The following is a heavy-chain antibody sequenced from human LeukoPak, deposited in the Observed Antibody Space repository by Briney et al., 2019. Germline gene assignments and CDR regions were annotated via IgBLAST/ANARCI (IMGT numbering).Heavy chain of an antibody. CDR1: GFTFSSYW. CDR2: IKQDGSEK. D-gene: IGHD3-3*02. J-gene: IGHJ4*02. CDR3: ARGHHFWSGFYYFEY. Sequence: PGGSLRLSCAASGFTFSSYWMSWVRQAPGKGLEWVTNIKQDGSEKYYVDSVKGRFTISRDNAKNSLYLQMNSLRADDTAVYYCARGHHFWSGFYYFEYWGQGSLVIVSS. V-gene: IGHV3-7*04.